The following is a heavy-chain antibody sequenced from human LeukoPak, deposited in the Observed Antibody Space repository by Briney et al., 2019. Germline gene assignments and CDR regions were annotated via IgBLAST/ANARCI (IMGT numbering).Heavy chain of an antibody. CDR1: GFTFSDYY. D-gene: IGHD1-26*01. Sequence: GGSLRLSCAASGFTFSDYYMSWIRQAPGKGLEWVSYISSSSTYTNYADSVKGRFTISRDNAKNSLYLQMNSLRAEDTAVYYCARDRGGLAGCSGSYPPDYWGQGTLVTVSS. J-gene: IGHJ4*02. V-gene: IGHV3-11*06. CDR2: ISSSSTYT. CDR3: ARDRGGLAGCSGSYPPDY.